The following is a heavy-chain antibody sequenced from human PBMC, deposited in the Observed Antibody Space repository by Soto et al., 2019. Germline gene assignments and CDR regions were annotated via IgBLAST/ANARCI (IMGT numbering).Heavy chain of an antibody. Sequence: EVQLVESGGGLVQPGRSLRLSCAASGFTFDDYAMHWVRQAPGKGLEWVSGISWNSGSIGYADSVKGRFTISRDNAKNSVYLQMNSLRAEDTALYYCAKGQLAYYYYYGMDVWGQGTTVTVSS. V-gene: IGHV3-9*01. J-gene: IGHJ6*02. CDR2: ISWNSGSI. CDR1: GFTFDDYA. D-gene: IGHD6-13*01. CDR3: AKGQLAYYYYYGMDV.